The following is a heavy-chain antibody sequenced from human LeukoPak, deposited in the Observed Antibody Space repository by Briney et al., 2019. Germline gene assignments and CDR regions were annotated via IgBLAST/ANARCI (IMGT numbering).Heavy chain of an antibody. CDR3: ARHDGQYYYDSSGYYYVRGYMDV. J-gene: IGHJ6*03. CDR2: IYPGDSDT. V-gene: IGHV5-51*01. CDR1: GYSFTNYW. D-gene: IGHD3-22*01. Sequence: GESLKISCKGSGYSFTNYWIGWVRQMPGKGLEWMGIIYPGDSDTRYSPSFQGQVTISADKSVSTAYLQWSSLKASDTAMYYCARHDGQYYYDSSGYYYVRGYMDVWGKGTTVTVSS.